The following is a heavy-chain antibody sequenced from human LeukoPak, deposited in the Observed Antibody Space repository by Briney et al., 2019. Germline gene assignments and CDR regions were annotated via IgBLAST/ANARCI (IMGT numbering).Heavy chain of an antibody. Sequence: GGSLRLSCAASGFTFSSYSMDWVRQAPGKGLEWVSSISSSSSYIYYADSVKGRFTISRDNAKNSLYLQMNSLRAEDTAVYYCAKDFYDSSDYYYYYMDVWGKGTTVTVSS. CDR1: GFTFSSYS. V-gene: IGHV3-21*01. D-gene: IGHD3-22*01. J-gene: IGHJ6*03. CDR3: AKDFYDSSDYYYYYMDV. CDR2: ISSSSSYI.